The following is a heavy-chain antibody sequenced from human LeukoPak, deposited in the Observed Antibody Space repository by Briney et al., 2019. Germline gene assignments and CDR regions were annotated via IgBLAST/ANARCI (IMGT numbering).Heavy chain of an antibody. J-gene: IGHJ5*02. CDR1: GGSISSYY. CDR2: IYYSGST. V-gene: IGHV4-59*01. CDR3: ARGYSSSWYWFDP. Sequence: SETLSLTCTVSGGSISSYYWSWIRQPPGKGLEWIGYIYYSGSTNYNPSLKSRVTISVDTSKNQFSLKLSSVTAADTAVYYCARGYSSSWYWFDPWGQGTLATVSS. D-gene: IGHD6-13*01.